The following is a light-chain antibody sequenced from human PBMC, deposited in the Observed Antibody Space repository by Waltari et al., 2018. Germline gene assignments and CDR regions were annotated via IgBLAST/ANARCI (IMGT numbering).Light chain of an antibody. J-gene: IGLJ2*01. Sequence: QSVLTQPPSASGTPGQRVTISCSGRSSNIGSNTVNWYQQPPGTAPKLLIYRNNQRPSGVPDRFSGSKSGTSASLAISGLQSEDEADYYCAAWDDSLNGVVFGGGTKLTVL. CDR2: RNN. CDR1: SSNIGSNT. CDR3: AAWDDSLNGVV. V-gene: IGLV1-44*01.